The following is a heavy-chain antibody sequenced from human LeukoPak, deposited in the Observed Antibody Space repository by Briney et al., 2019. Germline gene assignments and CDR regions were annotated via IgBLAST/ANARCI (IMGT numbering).Heavy chain of an antibody. J-gene: IGHJ4*02. CDR1: GYTFTSYY. V-gene: IGHV1-46*01. D-gene: IGHD5-18*01. CDR2: INPSGGST. CDR3: AREGGGYSYGAYFDY. Sequence: GASVKVSCKASGYTFTSYYMHWVRQAPGQGLEWMGIINPSGGSTSYAQKFQGRVTMTRDMSTSTVYMELSSLRSEDTAVYYCAREGGGYSYGAYFDYWGQGTLVTVSS.